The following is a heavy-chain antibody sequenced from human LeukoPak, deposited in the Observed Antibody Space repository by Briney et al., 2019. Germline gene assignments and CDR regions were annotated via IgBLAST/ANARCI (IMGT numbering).Heavy chain of an antibody. Sequence: SETLSLTCAVYGGSFSGYYWSWIRQPPGKGLEWIGEINHSGSTNYNPSLKSRVTISVDTSKNQFSLKLSSVTAADTAVYYCARHLATNFDYWGQGTLVTVSS. V-gene: IGHV4-34*01. J-gene: IGHJ4*02. CDR2: INHSGST. CDR3: ARHLATNFDY. D-gene: IGHD1-26*01. CDR1: GGSFSGYY.